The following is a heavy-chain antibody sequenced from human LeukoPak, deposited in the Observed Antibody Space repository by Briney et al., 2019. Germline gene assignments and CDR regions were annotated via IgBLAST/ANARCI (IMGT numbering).Heavy chain of an antibody. CDR1: GGSISSTYFY. J-gene: IGHJ6*03. CDR2: INYSGRI. CDR3: ARVEGGYDSAYYYYYMDV. D-gene: IGHD5-12*01. V-gene: IGHV4-39*01. Sequence: PSETLSLTCTVSGGSISSTYFYWGWIRQPPGKGLEWIGSINYSGRIYYNPSLKSRVTISVDTSKNQFSLRLSSVTAADTAVYYCARVEGGYDSAYYYYYMDVWGKGTTVTVSS.